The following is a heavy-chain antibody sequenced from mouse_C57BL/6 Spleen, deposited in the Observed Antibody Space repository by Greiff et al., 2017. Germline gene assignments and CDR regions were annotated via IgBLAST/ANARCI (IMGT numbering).Heavy chain of an antibody. Sequence: VQLQQSGPGLVKPSQSLSLTCSVTGYSITSGYYWNWIRQFPGNKLEWMGYISYDGSNKYNPSLKNRISITRDTSKNQFFLKLNSVTTEDTATYYCAREDSSGYVGFAYWGQGTLVTVSA. J-gene: IGHJ3*01. CDR3: AREDSSGYVGFAY. D-gene: IGHD3-2*02. CDR2: ISYDGSN. V-gene: IGHV3-6*01. CDR1: GYSITSGYY.